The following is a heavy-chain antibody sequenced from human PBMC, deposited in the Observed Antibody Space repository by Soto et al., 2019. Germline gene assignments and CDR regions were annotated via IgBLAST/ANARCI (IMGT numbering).Heavy chain of an antibody. D-gene: IGHD6-19*01. CDR3: ARDKGSSTVVSGISQEGYFDS. CDR2: IWYDGSNA. Sequence: QVHLVESGGGVVQPGRSLRLSCAASGFTFSIFGMHWVRQAPGKGLEWAAIIWYDGSNAYYADSVRGRFTIYRDNSKNTVYLQMNSLRAEDTAVYYCARDKGSSTVVSGISQEGYFDSWGQGTLVTVSS. J-gene: IGHJ4*02. CDR1: GFTFSIFG. V-gene: IGHV3-33*01.